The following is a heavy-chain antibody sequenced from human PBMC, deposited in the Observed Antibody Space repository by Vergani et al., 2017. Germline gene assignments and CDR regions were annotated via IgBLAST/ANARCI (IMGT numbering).Heavy chain of an antibody. CDR2: IDRNYGV. D-gene: IGHD3-16*01. CDR3: VKDNDYDADGPFDL. Sequence: EVRLVESGGGLVQPGGSLRLSCATSGFTLSDYWIDWVRQAPGKGLEWVSGIDRNYGVKNGNSFEGRFSISRDNAKKAVFLQMNNLRHEDTALYFCVKDNDYDADGPFDLWGRGTLVTVSS. V-gene: IGHV3-69-1*02. CDR1: GFTLSDYW. J-gene: IGHJ2*01.